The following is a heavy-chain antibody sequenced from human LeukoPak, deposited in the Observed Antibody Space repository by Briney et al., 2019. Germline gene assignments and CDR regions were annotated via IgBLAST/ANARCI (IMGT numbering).Heavy chain of an antibody. D-gene: IGHD1-26*01. CDR2: IIPIFGTA. CDR1: GGTFSSYA. V-gene: IGHV1-69*01. CDR3: ASLRGSYLDY. Sequence: EASVKVSCKASGGTFSSYAISWVRQAPGQGLEWMGGIIPIFGTANYAQKFQGRVTITADESTSTAYMELSSLRSEDTAVYYCASLRGSYLDYWGQGTLVTVSS. J-gene: IGHJ4*02.